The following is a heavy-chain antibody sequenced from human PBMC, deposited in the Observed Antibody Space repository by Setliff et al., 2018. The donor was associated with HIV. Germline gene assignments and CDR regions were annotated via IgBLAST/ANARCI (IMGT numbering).Heavy chain of an antibody. V-gene: IGHV1-46*01. CDR2: INPSGGST. J-gene: IGHJ3*02. D-gene: IGHD3-16*01. CDR1: GYTFTSYY. Sequence: ASVKVSCKASGYTFTSYYMHWVRQAPGQGLEWLGIINPSGGSTSYAQKFQGGVTMARDTSTSTVYMELSSLRSEDAAVYYCARAFQNFGYGFEIWGQGRMVTVSS. CDR3: ARAFQNFGYGFEI.